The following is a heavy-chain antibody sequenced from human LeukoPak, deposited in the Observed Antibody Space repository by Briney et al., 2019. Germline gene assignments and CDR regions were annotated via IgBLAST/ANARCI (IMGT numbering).Heavy chain of an antibody. J-gene: IGHJ5*02. CDR1: GGSISSYY. CDR3: ARAHDYSGWFGP. D-gene: IGHD4-11*01. CDR2: IYYSGSA. Sequence: SETLSLTCTASGGSISSYYWSWIRQPPGKGLEWIGYIYYSGSANYNPSLKSRVTISVDTSKNQFSLKLSSVTAADTAVYYCARAHDYSGWFGPWGQGTLVTVSS. V-gene: IGHV4-59*01.